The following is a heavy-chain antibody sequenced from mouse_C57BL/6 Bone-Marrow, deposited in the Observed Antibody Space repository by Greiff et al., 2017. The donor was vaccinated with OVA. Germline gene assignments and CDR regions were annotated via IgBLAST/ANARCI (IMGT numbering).Heavy chain of an antibody. CDR2: IDPSDSYT. Sequence: VKLKQPGAELVKPGASVKLSCKASGYTFTSYWMQWVKQRPGQGLEWIGVIDPSDSYTNYNQKFKGKATLTVDTSSSTAYMQLSSLTSEDSAVYYCARDYYGSSSPLFDYWGQGTTLTVSS. J-gene: IGHJ2*01. V-gene: IGHV1-50*01. D-gene: IGHD1-1*01. CDR3: ARDYYGSSSPLFDY. CDR1: GYTFTSYW.